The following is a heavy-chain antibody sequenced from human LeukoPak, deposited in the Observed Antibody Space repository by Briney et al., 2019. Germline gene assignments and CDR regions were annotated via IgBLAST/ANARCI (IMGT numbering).Heavy chain of an antibody. CDR2: INAGNDDT. CDR1: GYTFISYS. J-gene: IGHJ4*02. D-gene: IGHD4-23*01. Sequence: ASVNVSCKASGYTFISYSMHWVRQAPGQRLEWMGWINAGNDDTKYSQEFQGRVTITRDTSASTAYMELSSLRSEDTAVYYCARGDYGSNSHFDSWGQGTLVTGSS. CDR3: ARGDYGSNSHFDS. V-gene: IGHV1-3*01.